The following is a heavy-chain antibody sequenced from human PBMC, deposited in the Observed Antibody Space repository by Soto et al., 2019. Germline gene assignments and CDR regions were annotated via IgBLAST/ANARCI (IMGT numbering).Heavy chain of an antibody. D-gene: IGHD1-7*01. Sequence: SETLSLTCTVSGGSISSYYWSWIRQHPGKGLEWIGYIYYSGSTNYNPSLKSRVTISVDTSKNQFSLKLSSVTAADTAVYYCASGITGTVVLDPWGQGTLVTVS. CDR1: GGSISSYY. J-gene: IGHJ5*02. V-gene: IGHV4-59*08. CDR3: ASGITGTVVLDP. CDR2: IYYSGST.